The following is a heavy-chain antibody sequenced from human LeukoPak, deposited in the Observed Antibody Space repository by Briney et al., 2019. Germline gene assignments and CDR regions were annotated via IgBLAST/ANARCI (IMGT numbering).Heavy chain of an antibody. CDR1: GFTVSSNY. V-gene: IGHV3-53*05. Sequence: GGSLRLSCAASGFTVSSNYMSWVRQAPGKGLEWVSIIHTGGTIYYADSVKGRFTISRDNPKNMVYLQMNSLRSEDTAVYYCAKDAWSCSGNSCPQYYYYMDVWGKGTTVTVSS. CDR3: AKDAWSCSGNSCPQYYYYMDV. J-gene: IGHJ6*03. CDR2: IHTGGTI. D-gene: IGHD2-2*01.